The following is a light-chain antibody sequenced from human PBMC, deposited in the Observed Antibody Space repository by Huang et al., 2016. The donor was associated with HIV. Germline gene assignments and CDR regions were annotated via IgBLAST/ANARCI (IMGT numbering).Light chain of an antibody. CDR3: QQSFRTPLT. CDR1: QSISLN. Sequence: DIQMTQSPSSLSASVGDRVTFKCRASQSISLNLNWYQQKPGKAPSLLIYAASILQSGGPSNVSGSGSGTDFTLTISDLQPEDSATYYCQQSFRTPLTFGGGTKVEIK. J-gene: IGKJ4*01. V-gene: IGKV1-39*01. CDR2: AAS.